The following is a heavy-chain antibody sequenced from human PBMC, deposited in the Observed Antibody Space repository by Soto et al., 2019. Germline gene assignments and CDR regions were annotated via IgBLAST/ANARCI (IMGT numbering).Heavy chain of an antibody. V-gene: IGHV4-59*08. CDR2: IYYSGST. CDR1: GGSISSYY. CDR3: ARRYGYSFDY. D-gene: IGHD1-1*01. J-gene: IGHJ4*02. Sequence: SETLSLTCTFSGGSISSYYWSWIRQPPGKGLEWIGYIYYSGSTNYNPSLKSRVTISVDTSKNQFSLKLSSVTAADTAVYYCARRYGYSFDYWGQGNLVTVSS.